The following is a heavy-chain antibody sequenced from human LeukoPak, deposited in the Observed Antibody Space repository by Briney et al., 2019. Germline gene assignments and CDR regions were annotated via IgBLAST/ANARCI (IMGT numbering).Heavy chain of an antibody. CDR2: INSAGDTT. V-gene: IGHV3-74*01. CDR1: GFTFSDSW. D-gene: IGHD3-10*01. Sequence: GGSLRLSCAASGFTFSDSWMHWVRQAAGRGLVWVSRINSAGDTTSYADSVKGRFTISRDNAKNTVHLQMNSVRAEDTAVYYCARELYYGSGISRDYYYGLDVRGQGTTVTVSS. CDR3: ARELYYGSGISRDYYYGLDV. J-gene: IGHJ6*02.